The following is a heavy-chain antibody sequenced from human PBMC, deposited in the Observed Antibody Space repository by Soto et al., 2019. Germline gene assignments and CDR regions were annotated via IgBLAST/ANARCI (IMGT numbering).Heavy chain of an antibody. J-gene: IGHJ4*02. CDR1: GGSISSGDYY. Sequence: SETLSLTCTVSGGSISSGDYYWSWIRQPPGKGLEWIGYIYYSGSTYYNPSLKSRVTISVDTSKNQFSLKLSSVTAADTAVYYCARAWSGYGRQQLVLFDYWGQGTLVTVSS. CDR2: IYYSGST. D-gene: IGHD6-13*01. CDR3: ARAWSGYGRQQLVLFDY. V-gene: IGHV4-30-4*01.